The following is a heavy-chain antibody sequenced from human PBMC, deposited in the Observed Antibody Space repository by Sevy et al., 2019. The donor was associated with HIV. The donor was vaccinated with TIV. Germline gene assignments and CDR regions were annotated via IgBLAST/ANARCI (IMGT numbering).Heavy chain of an antibody. D-gene: IGHD3-10*01. CDR2: ISGSGGST. Sequence: GGSLRLSCAASGFTFSSYAMSWVRQAPGKGLEWVSAISGSGGSTYYADSVKGRFTIPRDNSKNTLNLQMNSLRAEETAVYYCAKHSSVYGSGSYYSSNGMDVWGQGTTVTVSS. V-gene: IGHV3-23*01. CDR3: AKHSSVYGSGSYYSSNGMDV. J-gene: IGHJ6*02. CDR1: GFTFSSYA.